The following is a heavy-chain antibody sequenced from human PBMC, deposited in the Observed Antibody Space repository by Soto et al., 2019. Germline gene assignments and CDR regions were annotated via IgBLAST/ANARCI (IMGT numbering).Heavy chain of an antibody. CDR2: IYYSGSI. CDR3: ARQSESTGYFYGWFDP. V-gene: IGHV4-31*03. CDR1: GGSINSRGYY. D-gene: IGHD3-9*01. Sequence: PSETLSLTCTVSGGSINSRGYYWTWIRQHPGKGLEWIGNIYYSGSIHFNPSLKSRLTMLVDTSENQFSLKLTSVTAADTAVYYCARQSESTGYFYGWFDPWGQGTLVTVPQ. J-gene: IGHJ5*02.